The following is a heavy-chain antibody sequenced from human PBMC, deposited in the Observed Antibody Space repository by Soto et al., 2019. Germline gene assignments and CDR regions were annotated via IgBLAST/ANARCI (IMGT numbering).Heavy chain of an antibody. J-gene: IGHJ4*02. D-gene: IGHD6-6*01. CDR2: INAGNGNT. CDR3: ARSYSSSPGVFDY. V-gene: IGHV1-3*01. Sequence: ASVKVSCKASGYTFTSYAMHWVRQAPGQRLEWMGWINAGNGNTKYSQKFQGRVTITRDTSASTAYMELSSLRSEDTAVYYCARSYSSSPGVFDYWGQGTLLTVSS. CDR1: GYTFTSYA.